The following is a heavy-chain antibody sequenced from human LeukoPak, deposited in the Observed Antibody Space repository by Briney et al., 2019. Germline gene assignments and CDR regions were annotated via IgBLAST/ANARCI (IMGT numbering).Heavy chain of an antibody. D-gene: IGHD1-26*01. CDR2: IRYDGSNK. Sequence: GGSLRLSCAASGFTFSSYGMNWVRQAPGKGLEWVAFIRYDGSNKYYADSVKCRFTISRDSSKNTLYLQMNSLRAEDTAVYYCAKESQLSYSGTFYIDYWGQGTLVTVSS. CDR3: AKESQLSYSGTFYIDY. J-gene: IGHJ4*02. V-gene: IGHV3-30*02. CDR1: GFTFSSYG.